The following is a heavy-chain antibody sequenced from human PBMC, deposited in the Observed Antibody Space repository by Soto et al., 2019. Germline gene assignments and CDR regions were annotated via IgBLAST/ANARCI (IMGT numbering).Heavy chain of an antibody. CDR2: ISNSGNT. CDR1: GDSISRYY. V-gene: IGHV4-59*01. CDR3: ARDPGNSSTWYFDQ. D-gene: IGHD6-13*01. J-gene: IGHJ4*02. Sequence: QVQLQESGPGLVKSSETLSLACSVSGDSISRYYWSWVRQAPGKGLEWIGYISNSGNTNYNPSLKSRVTISVDTSKNQFSLNLASVTAADTAVYYCARDPGNSSTWYFDQWGQGTLVTVSS.